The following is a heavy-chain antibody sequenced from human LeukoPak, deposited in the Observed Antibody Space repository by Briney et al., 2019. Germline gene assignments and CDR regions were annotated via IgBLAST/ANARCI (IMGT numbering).Heavy chain of an antibody. D-gene: IGHD3-22*01. CDR3: ARGPYSYDSSGAFDI. CDR1: GDSISSGDYY. J-gene: IGHJ3*02. Sequence: PSQSLSLTCTVSGDSISSGDYYWSWIRQPAGKGLEWIGRISSSGSTNYNPSLKSRVTISVDTSKNQFSLKLSSVTAADTAVYFCARGPYSYDSSGAFDIWGQGTMVTVSS. V-gene: IGHV4-61*02. CDR2: ISSSGST.